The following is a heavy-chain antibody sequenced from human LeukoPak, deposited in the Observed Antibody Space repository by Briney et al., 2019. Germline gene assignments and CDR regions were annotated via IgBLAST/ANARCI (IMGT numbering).Heavy chain of an antibody. V-gene: IGHV3-23*01. Sequence: GGSLRLSCAASGFTFSSYAMSWLRQAPGKGLEWVSGISGSGGSTYYADSVKGRFTISRDNSKNTLYLQMNSLRAEDTAVYYCAEQERDHPLVSSYCDYWGQGTLVTVSS. CDR3: AEQERDHPLVSSYCDY. D-gene: IGHD3-16*02. J-gene: IGHJ4*02. CDR1: GFTFSSYA. CDR2: ISGSGGST.